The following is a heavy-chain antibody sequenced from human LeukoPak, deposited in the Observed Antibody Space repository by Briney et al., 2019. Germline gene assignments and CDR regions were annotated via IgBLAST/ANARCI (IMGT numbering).Heavy chain of an antibody. V-gene: IGHV3-30-3*01. CDR1: GFTFSSYA. Sequence: GGSLRLSCAASGFTFSSYAMHWVRQAPGKGLEWVAVISYDGSNKYYADSVKGRFTISRDNSKNTLYLQMNSLRAEDTAVYYCASLGEFDYWGQGTLVTVSS. CDR3: ASLGEFDY. D-gene: IGHD3-10*01. CDR2: ISYDGSNK. J-gene: IGHJ4*02.